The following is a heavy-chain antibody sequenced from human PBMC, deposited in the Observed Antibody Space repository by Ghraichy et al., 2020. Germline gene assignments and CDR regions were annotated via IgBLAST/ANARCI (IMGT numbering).Heavy chain of an antibody. CDR1: GFTFSSYS. J-gene: IGHJ4*02. D-gene: IGHD3-10*01. V-gene: IGHV3-21*01. Sequence: GGSLRLSCAASGFTFSSYSMNWVRQAPGKGLEWVSSISSSSSYIYYADSVKGRFTISRDNAKNSLYLQMNSLGAEDTAVYYCARVVNYYGSGSNYKLELYFDYWGQGTLVTVSS. CDR2: ISSSSSYI. CDR3: ARVVNYYGSGSNYKLELYFDY.